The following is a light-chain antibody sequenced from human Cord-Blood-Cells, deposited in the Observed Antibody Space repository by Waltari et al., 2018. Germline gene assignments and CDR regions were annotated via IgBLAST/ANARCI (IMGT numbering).Light chain of an antibody. CDR3: QQSYSTPPIT. CDR2: AAS. CDR1: QSISSY. J-gene: IGKJ5*01. Sequence: DIQMTQSPSSLSASVGDRVTITCRASQSISSYLNWYQQKPGKAPKLPIYAASSLQSGVPSRFSGSGSGTDFTLTISSLQPEDFATYYCQQSYSTPPITFGQGTRLESK. V-gene: IGKV1-39*01.